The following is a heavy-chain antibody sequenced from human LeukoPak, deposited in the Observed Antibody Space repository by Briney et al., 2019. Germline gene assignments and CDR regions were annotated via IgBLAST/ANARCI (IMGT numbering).Heavy chain of an antibody. Sequence: GGSLRLSCAVSGFTFSTSPMAWVRQSPGKGLEWVSSTHAGGGDPFCADSVQGRCTISRDNSKNTLFLQLNSLRVDDTAIYFCAKGGHHFNPFHNWGRGTLVTVSS. CDR3: AKGGHHFNPFHN. J-gene: IGHJ4*02. CDR1: GFTFSTSP. V-gene: IGHV3-23*01. CDR2: THAGGGDP.